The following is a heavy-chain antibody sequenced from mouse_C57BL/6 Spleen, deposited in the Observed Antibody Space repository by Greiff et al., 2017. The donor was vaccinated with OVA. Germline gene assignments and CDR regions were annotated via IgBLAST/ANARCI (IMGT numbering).Heavy chain of an antibody. Sequence: SGPELVKPGASVKISCKASGYTFTDYYINWVKQRPGQGLEWIGWIFPGSGSTYYTEKFKGKATLTVDKSSSTAYMLLSSLTSEDSAVYFCARFMYGCSYVRFDYWGQGTTLTVSS. CDR2: IFPGSGST. D-gene: IGHD1-1*01. V-gene: IGHV1-75*01. J-gene: IGHJ2*01. CDR1: GYTFTDYY. CDR3: ARFMYGCSYVRFDY.